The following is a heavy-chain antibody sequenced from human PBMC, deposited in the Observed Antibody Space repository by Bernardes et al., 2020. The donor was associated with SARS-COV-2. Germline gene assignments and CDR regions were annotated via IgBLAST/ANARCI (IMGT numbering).Heavy chain of an antibody. V-gene: IGHV3-30-3*01. D-gene: IGHD1-7*01. Sequence: GGSLRLSCTASGFTFSSSAMHWVRQAPGKGPERVAVISNDGSIKYYTDPVKGRFTISRDNSKNTLYLLMNSLRTDDTAVYYCTRRLELELITWFDYWGQGTLVTVSS. J-gene: IGHJ4*02. CDR3: TRRLELELITWFDY. CDR1: GFTFSSSA. CDR2: ISNDGSIK.